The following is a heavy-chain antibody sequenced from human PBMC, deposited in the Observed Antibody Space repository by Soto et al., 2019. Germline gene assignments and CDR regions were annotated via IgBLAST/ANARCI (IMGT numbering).Heavy chain of an antibody. CDR2: MNPNSANT. Sequence: QVQLVQSGAEVKKPGASVKVSCKASGYTFTSYDINWVRQATGQGLEWMGWMNPNSANTGYAQKCQGRVNMTRNTSISTAYLELSSLSSEDTTVYYCAGEGVRGMDVWGQGTTVTVSS. J-gene: IGHJ6*02. V-gene: IGHV1-8*01. CDR1: GYTFTSYD. D-gene: IGHD3-16*01. CDR3: AGEGVRGMDV.